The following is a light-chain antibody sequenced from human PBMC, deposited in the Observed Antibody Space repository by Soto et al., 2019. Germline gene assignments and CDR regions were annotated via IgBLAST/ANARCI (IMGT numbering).Light chain of an antibody. CDR1: SSDVGAYDF. CDR2: EVS. CDR3: SSLPTRTPRF. Sequence: QSALTQPASVSGSPGQSIAISCTGTSSDVGAYDFVSWYQQHPDKVPKLLIYEVSNRPSGVSDRFSGSKSVNTATLTISGLQAEDEADNSASSLPTRTPRFFGTGPKATVL. V-gene: IGLV2-14*03. J-gene: IGLJ1*01.